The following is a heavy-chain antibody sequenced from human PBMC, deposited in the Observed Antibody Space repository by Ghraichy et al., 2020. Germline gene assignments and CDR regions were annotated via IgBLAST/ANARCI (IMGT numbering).Heavy chain of an antibody. CDR2: IKQDGSEK. J-gene: IGHJ4*02. V-gene: IGHV3-7*01. CDR1: GFTFSSYW. Sequence: SCAASGFTFSSYWMSWVRQAPGKGLEWVANIKQDGSEKYYVDSVTGRFTISRDNAKNSLYLQMNSLGAEDTAVYYCARDRAYCSSTSCYSAGTVWGQGTLVTVSS. D-gene: IGHD2-2*02. CDR3: ARDRAYCSSTSCYSAGTV.